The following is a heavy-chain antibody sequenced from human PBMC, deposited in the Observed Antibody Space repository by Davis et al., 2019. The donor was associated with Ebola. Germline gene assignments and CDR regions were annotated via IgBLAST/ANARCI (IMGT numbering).Heavy chain of an antibody. CDR3: ARHPTIFGVVTTPGMGV. D-gene: IGHD3-3*01. CDR2: INAGNGNT. CDR1: GYTFTSYA. Sequence: AASVKVSCKASGYTFTSYAMHWVRQAPGQRLEWMGWINAGNGNTKYSQKFQGRVTITRDTSASTAYMELSSLRSEDTAVYYCARHPTIFGVVTTPGMGVWGQGTTVTVSS. V-gene: IGHV1-3*01. J-gene: IGHJ6*02.